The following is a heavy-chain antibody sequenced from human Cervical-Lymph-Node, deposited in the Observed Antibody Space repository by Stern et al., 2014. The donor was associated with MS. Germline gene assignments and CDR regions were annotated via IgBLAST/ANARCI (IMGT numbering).Heavy chain of an antibody. D-gene: IGHD1-7*01. V-gene: IGHV4-39*01. J-gene: IGHJ2*01. CDR1: GDSISSRSHY. CDR2: IFYSGRT. CDR3: ARLGDKNFWYFDL. Sequence: VQLLESGPGLVKPSETLSLTCTVSGDSISSRSHYWGWIRQPPGKGLEWIGSIFYSGRTYYNSSLKSRVTISVDTSKNQSSLKLSSGTAADTAVYYCARLGDKNFWYFDLWGRGTLVTVSS.